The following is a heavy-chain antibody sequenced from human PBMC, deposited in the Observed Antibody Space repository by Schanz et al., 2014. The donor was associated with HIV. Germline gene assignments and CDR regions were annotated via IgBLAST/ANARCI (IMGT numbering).Heavy chain of an antibody. CDR1: GYTFTNYA. CDR2: IIPIFDTT. D-gene: IGHD6-13*01. J-gene: IGHJ4*02. CDR3: ARARLGSSWYVTGFGSLDS. V-gene: IGHV1-69*01. Sequence: QAQLVQSGAEVSEPGASVKVSCKASGYTFTNYAFGWVRQAPGQGLEWMGGIIPIFDTTNYAQKFQGRVTITSDESTGTAYMDLSSLRFEDTAVYYCARARLGSSWYVTGFGSLDSWGQGTLVTVSS.